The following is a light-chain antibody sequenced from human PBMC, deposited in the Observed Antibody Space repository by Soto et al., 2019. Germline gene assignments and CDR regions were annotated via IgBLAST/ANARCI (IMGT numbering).Light chain of an antibody. CDR1: SSDVGGYNY. V-gene: IGLV2-14*01. Sequence: QSALTQPASVSGSPGQSITISCTGTSSDVGGYNYVSWYQQHPGKAPKLMIYEVSNRPSGVSNRFSGSTSGNTASLTISGLQVEDEADYYCSSYTSISTVIFGGGTKLTVL. CDR2: EVS. CDR3: SSYTSISTVI. J-gene: IGLJ2*01.